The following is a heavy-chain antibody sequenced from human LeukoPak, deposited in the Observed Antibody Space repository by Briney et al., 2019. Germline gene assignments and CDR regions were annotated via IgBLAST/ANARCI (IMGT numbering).Heavy chain of an antibody. J-gene: IGHJ4*02. CDR1: GFTFSSYG. V-gene: IGHV3-64*01. CDR3: ARAGYCSDGKCYTFDY. D-gene: IGHD2-15*01. Sequence: PGGSLRLSCAASGFTFSSYGMHWVRQAPGKGLEYVSAINSNGGSTYYANSVKGRFTISRDNSKNTLYLQMGSLRAEDMAVYYCARAGYCSDGKCYTFDYWGQGTLVTVSS. CDR2: INSNGGST.